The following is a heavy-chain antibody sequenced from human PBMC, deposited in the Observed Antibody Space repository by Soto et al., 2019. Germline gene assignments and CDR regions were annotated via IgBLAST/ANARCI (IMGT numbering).Heavy chain of an antibody. CDR1: GFTFNTYW. Sequence: PGGSLRLSCAASGFTFNTYWMSWVRQAPGKGLEWVANIRQDGSEKYYVDSVKGRFTISRDNAKNSLFLHMYSLRAEDTAVYYCARDRSGYDYNCFDPWGQGTLVTVSS. D-gene: IGHD5-12*01. CDR3: ARDRSGYDYNCFDP. CDR2: IRQDGSEK. J-gene: IGHJ5*02. V-gene: IGHV3-7*01.